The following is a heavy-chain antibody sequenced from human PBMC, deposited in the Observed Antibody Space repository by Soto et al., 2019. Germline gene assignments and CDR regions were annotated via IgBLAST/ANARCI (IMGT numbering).Heavy chain of an antibody. D-gene: IGHD3-9*01. CDR2: INADNGDT. CDR3: ARDRDILTAYYPY. Sequence: ASVKVSCKASGYTFTTYAMHWVRQAPGQRLEWMGWINADNGDTKYSQIFQGRVTFTRDTSATTAYMEVSSLRSEDTAVYYCARDRDILTAYYPYWGQGTLVTVSS. J-gene: IGHJ4*02. CDR1: GYTFTTYA. V-gene: IGHV1-3*01.